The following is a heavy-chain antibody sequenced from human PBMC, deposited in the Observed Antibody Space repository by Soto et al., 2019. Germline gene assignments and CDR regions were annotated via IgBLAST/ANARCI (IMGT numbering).Heavy chain of an antibody. D-gene: IGHD2-8*01. CDR1: GGSISSDDYY. CDR2: IFYSGST. CDR3: ARECIATACDY. J-gene: IGHJ4*02. V-gene: IGHV4-30-4*02. Sequence: SETLSLTCTVSGGSISSDDYYWSWIRQPPGKGLEWIGYIFYSGSTYYNPSLRSRLTMSVDTSKNQFSLKLSSVTAADTAVYYCARECIATACDYWGQGTLVTVSS.